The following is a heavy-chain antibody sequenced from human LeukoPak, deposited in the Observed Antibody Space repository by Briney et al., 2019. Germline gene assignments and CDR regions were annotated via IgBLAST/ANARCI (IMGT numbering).Heavy chain of an antibody. CDR2: ITTSSSYI. Sequence: GGSLRLSCAASGFTFSSYSLNWVRQAPGKGLEWVSSITTSSSYIYYADSVKGRFTISRDNAKNSLYLQMNSLRAEDTAVYYCARKGGDWYVSVFDYWGQGTLVTVSS. CDR1: GFTFSSYS. D-gene: IGHD6-19*01. CDR3: ARKGGDWYVSVFDY. J-gene: IGHJ4*02. V-gene: IGHV3-21*01.